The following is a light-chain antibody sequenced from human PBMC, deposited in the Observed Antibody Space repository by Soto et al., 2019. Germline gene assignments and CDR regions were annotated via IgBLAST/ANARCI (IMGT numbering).Light chain of an antibody. CDR1: SSDVGGYNY. Sequence: QSALTQPASVSGSPGQSITISCTGTSSDVGGYNYVSWYQQHPGKAPKLIIYEVSNRPSGVPNRFFGSKFGNTASLTISGLQAEDEAEYYCTSYTSSSTLDVFGTGTKLTVL. CDR3: TSYTSSSTLDV. CDR2: EVS. V-gene: IGLV2-14*01. J-gene: IGLJ1*01.